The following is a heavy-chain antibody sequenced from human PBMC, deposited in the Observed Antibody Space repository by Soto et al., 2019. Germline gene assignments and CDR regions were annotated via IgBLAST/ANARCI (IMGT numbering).Heavy chain of an antibody. D-gene: IGHD6-19*01. V-gene: IGHV5-10-1*01. Sequence: GESLKISFKGSGYSFTSYLISWVRQMPVKGLEWMGRIDPSDSYTNYSPSFKGHVTISADKSISTAYLQWSSLKASDTAMYYCARLNKKEGPYSSGLLVWGQGTLVTVSS. CDR1: GYSFTSYL. CDR3: ARLNKKEGPYSSGLLV. J-gene: IGHJ4*02. CDR2: IDPSDSYT.